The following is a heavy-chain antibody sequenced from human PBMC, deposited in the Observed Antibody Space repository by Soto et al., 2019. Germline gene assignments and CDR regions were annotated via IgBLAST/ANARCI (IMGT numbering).Heavy chain of an antibody. V-gene: IGHV1-3*01. CDR3: ARGGGAVAGDY. Sequence: QVQLVQSGAEVKKPGASVRVSCKASGYTFTAYALHWVRQAPGRRLEWMGWINPGNGNTKYSQKFQGRVTITRDTSASTAYMELSSLRSEDTAVYYCARGGGAVAGDYWGQGTVVTVSS. CDR1: GYTFTAYA. CDR2: INPGNGNT. D-gene: IGHD3-16*01. J-gene: IGHJ4*02.